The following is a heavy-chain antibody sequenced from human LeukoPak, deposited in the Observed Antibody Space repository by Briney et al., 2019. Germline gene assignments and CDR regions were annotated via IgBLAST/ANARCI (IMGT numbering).Heavy chain of an antibody. V-gene: IGHV1-2*02. Sequence: ASVKVSCKASGYTFTGYYMHWVRQAPGQGLEWMGWINPNSGGTNYAQKFQGRVTMTRDTSISTAYMELSSLRFDDTAVYYCARVCYYDSSDYYGDAFDIWDQGTMVTVSS. J-gene: IGHJ3*02. CDR1: GYTFTGYY. CDR3: ARVCYYDSSDYYGDAFDI. CDR2: INPNSGGT. D-gene: IGHD3-22*01.